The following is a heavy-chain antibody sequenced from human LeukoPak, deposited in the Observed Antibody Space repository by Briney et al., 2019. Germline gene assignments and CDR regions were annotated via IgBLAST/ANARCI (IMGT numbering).Heavy chain of an antibody. J-gene: IGHJ4*02. V-gene: IGHV3-23*01. CDR1: GFTFSSYA. Sequence: PGGSLRLPCAASGFTFSSYAMSWVRQAPGKGLEWVSVISGSGGTTHYADSVKGRFTISRDNSKNTLYLQMNSLRGEDTAVYYCAKDGQVNQPDRLFTDWGQGTLVIVSS. CDR3: AKDGQVNQPDRLFTD. D-gene: IGHD1-14*01. CDR2: ISGSGGTT.